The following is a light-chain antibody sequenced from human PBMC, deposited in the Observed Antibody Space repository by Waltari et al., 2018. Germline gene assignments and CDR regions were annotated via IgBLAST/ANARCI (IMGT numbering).Light chain of an antibody. CDR2: QNS. Sequence: SYELTQAPSVSVSPGQTASITCSGDKLGDKYLNWYQHKPGQSPVLVIYQNSKRRSGIPDRFPGSISRKTATLTISAAQAMDEADYYCQAWDSGTVVFGGGTKLTVL. J-gene: IGLJ2*01. CDR1: KLGDKY. V-gene: IGLV3-1*01. CDR3: QAWDSGTVV.